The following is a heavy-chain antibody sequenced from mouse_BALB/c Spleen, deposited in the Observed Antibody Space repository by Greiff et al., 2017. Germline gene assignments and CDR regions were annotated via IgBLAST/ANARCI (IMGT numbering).Heavy chain of an antibody. J-gene: IGHJ1*01. Sequence: DVQLQESGTVLARPGASVKMSCKASGYSFTSYWMHWVKQRPGQGLEWIGAIYPGNSDTSYNQKFKGKAKLTAVTSASTAYMELSSLTNEDSAVYYCTREDDYGESYFDVWGAGTTVTVSS. V-gene: IGHV1-5*01. D-gene: IGHD2-4*01. CDR2: IYPGNSDT. CDR3: TREDDYGESYFDV. CDR1: GYSFTSYW.